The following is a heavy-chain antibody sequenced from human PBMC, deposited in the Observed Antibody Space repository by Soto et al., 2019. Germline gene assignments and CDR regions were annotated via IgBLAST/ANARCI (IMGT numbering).Heavy chain of an antibody. J-gene: IGHJ4*02. CDR3: ARDNYNVLTGSYGLLGY. CDR2: IYYSGST. CDR1: GDSISSGGYY. D-gene: IGHD3-9*01. V-gene: IGHV4-31*03. Sequence: SETLSLTCTVSGDSISSGGYYWTWIRQHPGKGLEWIGYIYYSGSTYYNPSLKSRVTISVDTSKNQFSLTLSSVTAADTAVYYCARDNYNVLTGSYGLLGYCGQGTLVTVSS.